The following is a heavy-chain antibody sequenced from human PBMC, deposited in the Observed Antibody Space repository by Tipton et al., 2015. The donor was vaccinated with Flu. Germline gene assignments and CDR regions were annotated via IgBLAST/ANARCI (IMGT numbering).Heavy chain of an antibody. CDR1: GFTFSNYW. CDR2: IKQDGSEI. V-gene: IGHV3-7*03. J-gene: IGHJ3*01. D-gene: IGHD6-13*01. Sequence: LSLTCAASGFTFSNYWMSWVRQAPGKGLEWVANIKQDGSEIYYVDSVKGRFTISRDNAKNSLYLQMNSLRAEDTAVYYCGRALGGAAALWGQGTMVTVSS. CDR3: GRALGGAAAL.